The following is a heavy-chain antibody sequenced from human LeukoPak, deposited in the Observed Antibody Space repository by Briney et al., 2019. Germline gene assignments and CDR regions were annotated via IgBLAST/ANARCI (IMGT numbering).Heavy chain of an antibody. Sequence: GGSLRLSCAASGFTFSSYAMSWVRQAPGKGLEWVSAISGSVGSTYYADSVKCRFTISRDNSKNTLYLQMNSLRAEDTAVYYCAKGGHRMVATLQFDYWGQGTLVTVSS. CDR3: AKGGHRMVATLQFDY. CDR1: GFTFSSYA. J-gene: IGHJ4*02. D-gene: IGHD5-12*01. V-gene: IGHV3-23*01. CDR2: ISGSVGST.